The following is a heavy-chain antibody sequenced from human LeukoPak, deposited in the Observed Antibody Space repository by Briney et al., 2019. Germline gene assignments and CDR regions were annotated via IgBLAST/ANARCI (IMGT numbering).Heavy chain of an antibody. CDR3: ARGSNWFDP. J-gene: IGHJ5*02. CDR2: ISSIGTTI. CDR1: GFTFSSYE. Sequence: PGGSLRLSCAASGFTFSSYEMNWVRQAPGKGLEWVSHISSIGTTIYYADSVKGRFTISRDNAKNSLFLQMNSLRAEDTAVYYCARGSNWFDPWGQGTLVTVSS. V-gene: IGHV3-48*03.